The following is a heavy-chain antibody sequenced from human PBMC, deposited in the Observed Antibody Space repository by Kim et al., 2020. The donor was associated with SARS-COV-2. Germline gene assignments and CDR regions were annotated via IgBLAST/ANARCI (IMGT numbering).Heavy chain of an antibody. J-gene: IGHJ5*01. CDR2: TYYRSKWNN. Sequence: SQTLSLTCAISGDSVSSKSAAWNWIRQSPSRGLEWLGRTYYRSKWNNDYAVSVKSRITISPDTSKNHFSLQLNSVTPEDTAVYYCARESPWCSGDTSYSRWFNSWGQGTLVTVSS. CDR1: GDSVSSKSAA. V-gene: IGHV6-1*01. CDR3: ARESPWCSGDTSYSRWFNS. D-gene: IGHD2-15*01.